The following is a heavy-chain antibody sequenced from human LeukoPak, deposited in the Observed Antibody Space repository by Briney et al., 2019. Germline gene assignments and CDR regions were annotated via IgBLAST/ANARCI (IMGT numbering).Heavy chain of an antibody. J-gene: IGHJ4*02. D-gene: IGHD3-10*01. CDR1: GGSISSSSYY. CDR2: IYYSGST. V-gene: IGHV4-39*07. Sequence: SETLSLTCTVSGGSISSSSYYWGWIRQPPGKGLEWIGSIYYSGSTYYNPSLKSRVTISVDTSKNQFSLKLSSVTAADTAVYYCARSITMEKIFDYWGQGTLVTVSS. CDR3: ARSITMEKIFDY.